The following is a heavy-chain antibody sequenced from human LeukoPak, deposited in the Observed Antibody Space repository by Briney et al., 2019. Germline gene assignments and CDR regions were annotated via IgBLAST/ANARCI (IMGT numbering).Heavy chain of an antibody. CDR3: ARDGYLAVDY. D-gene: IGHD2-2*03. CDR1: GGSISSSTYY. Sequence: SETLSLTCTVSGGSISSSTYYWGWIRQPPGKGLEWIGNIYYSGNTYYNPSLESRVTISVDTSKNQFSLKLSSVTAADTAVYYCARDGYLAVDYWGQGTLLTVSS. CDR2: IYYSGNT. J-gene: IGHJ4*02. V-gene: IGHV4-39*07.